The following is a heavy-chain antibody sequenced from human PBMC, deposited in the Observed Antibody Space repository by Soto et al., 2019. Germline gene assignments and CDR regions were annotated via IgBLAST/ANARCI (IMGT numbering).Heavy chain of an antibody. CDR2: INSDGSST. V-gene: IGHV3-74*03. CDR3: ARDPDDRSSGWYAPADYYYGMDV. D-gene: IGHD6-19*01. CDR1: DFTFSNRW. Sequence: GGSLRLSCVASDFTFSNRWMHWVRQVPGKGLVWVSHINSDGSSTTYADSVKGRFTISRDNSKNTLYLQMNSLRAEDTAVYYCARDPDDRSSGWYAPADYYYGMDVWGQGTTVTVSS. J-gene: IGHJ6*02.